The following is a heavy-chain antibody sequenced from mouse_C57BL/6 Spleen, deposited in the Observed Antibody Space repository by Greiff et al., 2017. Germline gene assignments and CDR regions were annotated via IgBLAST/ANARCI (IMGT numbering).Heavy chain of an antibody. CDR3: TCNYGYYAMDY. CDR1: GFNIKDDY. Sequence: VQLQQSGAELVRPGASVKLSCTASGFNIKDDYMHWVKQRPEQGLEWIGWIDPENGDTEYASKFQGKATITADTSSNTAYLQLSSLTSEDTAVYYCTCNYGYYAMDYWGQGTSVTVSS. D-gene: IGHD2-1*01. V-gene: IGHV14-4*01. J-gene: IGHJ4*01. CDR2: IDPENGDT.